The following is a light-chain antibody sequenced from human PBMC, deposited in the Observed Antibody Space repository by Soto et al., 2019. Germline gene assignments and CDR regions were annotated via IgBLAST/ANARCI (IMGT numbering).Light chain of an antibody. CDR2: DAS. Sequence: DIQMSQSASALSASVGDRVTITCRASQSISRWLAWSQQKPGKAPKLLIYDASTLEVGVPSRFSGSASGTEFTLTISSLQPDDFATYYCQQYNSVRWTFGQRTKVDIK. V-gene: IGKV1-5*01. CDR3: QQYNSVRWT. J-gene: IGKJ1*01. CDR1: QSISRW.